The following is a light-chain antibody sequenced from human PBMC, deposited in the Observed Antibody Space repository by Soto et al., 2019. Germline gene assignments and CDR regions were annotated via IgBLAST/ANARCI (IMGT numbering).Light chain of an antibody. V-gene: IGLV2-14*01. CDR1: SSDVGGYNY. CDR3: SSYTSSSNVV. J-gene: IGLJ2*01. CDR2: EVS. Sequence: QSVLTQPASVSGSPGQSITISCTGTSSDVGGYNYVSWYQQHPGKAPKLMIYEVSNRPSGVSNRFSGSKSGNTASLTISGLQAEDEADYYCSSYTSSSNVVFGGGTKVTGL.